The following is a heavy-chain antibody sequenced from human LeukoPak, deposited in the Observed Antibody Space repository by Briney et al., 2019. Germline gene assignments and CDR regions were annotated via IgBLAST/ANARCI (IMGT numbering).Heavy chain of an antibody. CDR1: GGSFSGYY. J-gene: IGHJ6*02. CDR3: ARGVGYSSSWYGYYYYGMDV. D-gene: IGHD6-13*01. V-gene: IGHV4-34*01. CDR2: INHSGST. Sequence: SETRSLTCAVYGGSFSGYYWSWIRQPPGKGLEWIGEINHSGSTNYNPSLKSRVTISVDRSKNQFSLKLSSVTAADTAVYYCARGVGYSSSWYGYYYYGMDVWGQGTTVTVSS.